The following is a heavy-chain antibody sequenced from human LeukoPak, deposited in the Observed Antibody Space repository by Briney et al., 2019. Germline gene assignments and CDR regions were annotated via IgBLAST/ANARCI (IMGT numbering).Heavy chain of an antibody. Sequence: GGSLRLSCVASGFTFSTHWMHWVRQAPGKGLVWVARIYSDGYSDGSSTIYADSVRGRFTISRDNAKNTLYLQMNSLRAEDTAVYYCARIGDGYGDYFDYWGQGTLVTVSS. CDR3: ARIGDGYGDYFDY. CDR1: GFTFSTHW. V-gene: IGHV3-74*01. D-gene: IGHD5-24*01. CDR2: IYSDGYSDGSST. J-gene: IGHJ4*02.